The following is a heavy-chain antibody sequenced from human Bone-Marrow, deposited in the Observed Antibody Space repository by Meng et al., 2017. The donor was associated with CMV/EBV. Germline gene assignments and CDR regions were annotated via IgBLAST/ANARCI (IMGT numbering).Heavy chain of an antibody. CDR1: AGSISSGGYY. D-gene: IGHD1-7*01. CDR3: ARARDGTGTTWVLDY. CDR2: IYYTGST. Sequence: SETLSLTCTVSAGSISSGGYYWSWIRQRPGKGLEWIGYIYYTGSTNYNPSLKSRVTISVDTSKNQFSLKLSSVTAADTAVYYCARARDGTGTTWVLDYWGQGTLVTVSS. V-gene: IGHV4-31*03. J-gene: IGHJ4*02.